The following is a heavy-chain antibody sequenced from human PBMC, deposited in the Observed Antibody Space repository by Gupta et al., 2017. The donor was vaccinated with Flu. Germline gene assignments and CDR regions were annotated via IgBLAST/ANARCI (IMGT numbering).Heavy chain of an antibody. CDR1: GFTFSSYS. D-gene: IGHD4-17*01. V-gene: IGHV3-21*01. Sequence: EVQLVESGGGLVKPGGSLRLSCAASGFTFSSYSMNWVRQAPGKGLEWVSSISSSSSYIYYADSVKGRFTISRDNAKNSLYLQMNSLRAEDTAVYYCARDGYGDYEVSCMDVWGQGTTVTVSS. J-gene: IGHJ6*02. CDR3: ARDGYGDYEVSCMDV. CDR2: ISSSSSYI.